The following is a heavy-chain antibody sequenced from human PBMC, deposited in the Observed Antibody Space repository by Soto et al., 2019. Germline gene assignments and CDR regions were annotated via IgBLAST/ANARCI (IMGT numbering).Heavy chain of an antibody. CDR2: IYYTGST. D-gene: IGHD6-19*01. Sequence: QVQLQESGPGLVKPSQTLSLTCTVSGGSISSGGYYWSWIRHHPGKGLEWIGYIYYTGSTYYNPSLKSRVTISGDTSKNQFSRQLSSVHAADTAVYYCARGYVSGWSIYAFDIWGQGTMVTVSS. CDR1: GGSISSGGYY. J-gene: IGHJ3*02. CDR3: ARGYVSGWSIYAFDI. V-gene: IGHV4-31*03.